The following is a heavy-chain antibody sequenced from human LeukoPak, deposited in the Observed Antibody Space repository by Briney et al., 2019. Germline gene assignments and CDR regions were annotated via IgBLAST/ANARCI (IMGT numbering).Heavy chain of an antibody. V-gene: IGHV1-2*02. Sequence: ASVKVSCKASGYTFTGYYMHWVRRAPGQGLEWMGWINPNSGDRNYAQKFQGRVTMTRDTSISTAHMELSGLTSDDTAVYYCARDLTVPATAAIVYYFDYWGQGTLVTVSS. D-gene: IGHD2-2*01. J-gene: IGHJ4*02. CDR2: INPNSGDR. CDR1: GYTFTGYY. CDR3: ARDLTVPATAAIVYYFDY.